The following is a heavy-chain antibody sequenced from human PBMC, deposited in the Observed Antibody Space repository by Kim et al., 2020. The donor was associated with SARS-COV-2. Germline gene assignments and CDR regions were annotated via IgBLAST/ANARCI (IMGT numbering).Heavy chain of an antibody. CDR2: ISGSGGST. J-gene: IGHJ3*02. D-gene: IGHD3-22*01. CDR1: GFTFSSYA. CDR3: AKPRWHFGVEVVVRRHHAFDI. Sequence: GGSLRLSCAASGFTFSSYAMSWVRQAPGKGLEWVSAISGSGGSTYYADSVKGRFTISRDNSKNTLYLQMNSLRAEDTAVYYCAKPRWHFGVEVVVRRHHAFDIWGQGTMVTVSS. V-gene: IGHV3-23*01.